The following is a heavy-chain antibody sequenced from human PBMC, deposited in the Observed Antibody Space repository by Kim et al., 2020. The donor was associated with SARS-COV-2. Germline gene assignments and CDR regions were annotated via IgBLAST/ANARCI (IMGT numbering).Heavy chain of an antibody. Sequence: GESVKGRFTISRDNSKNTLYLQMNNLRAEDTAMYYCAKDHDYINYYYGMDVWGQGTTVTVSS. J-gene: IGHJ6*02. D-gene: IGHD4-4*01. CDR3: AKDHDYINYYYGMDV. V-gene: IGHV3-30*02.